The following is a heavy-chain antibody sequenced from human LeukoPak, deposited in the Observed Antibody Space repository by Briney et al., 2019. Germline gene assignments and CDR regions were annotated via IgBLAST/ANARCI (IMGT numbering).Heavy chain of an antibody. Sequence: PGGSLRLSCAASGFTFSSYWMSWVRQAPGKGPEWVANIKHDGSEKYYVDSVKGRFTISRDNAKNSLYLQMNSLRAEDTAVYYCARRLGLGFGEYSNNWFDPWGQGTLVTVSS. V-gene: IGHV3-7*01. CDR1: GFTFSSYW. CDR2: IKHDGSEK. J-gene: IGHJ5*02. D-gene: IGHD3-10*01. CDR3: ARRLGLGFGEYSNNWFDP.